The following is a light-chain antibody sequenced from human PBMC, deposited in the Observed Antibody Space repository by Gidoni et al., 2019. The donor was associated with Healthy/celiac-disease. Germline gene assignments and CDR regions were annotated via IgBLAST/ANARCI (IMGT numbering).Light chain of an antibody. CDR2: DAS. J-gene: IGKJ2*01. V-gene: IGKV1-33*01. CDR1: KDISNY. Sequence: DIQMSQHPSSLSASVGDRVTITCQASKDISNYLNWYRQKPGKAPKLLIYDASNLETGVPSRFSGSGSGTDFTFTISSLQPEDIATYYCQQYDNLPPYTFGQGTKLEIK. CDR3: QQYDNLPPYT.